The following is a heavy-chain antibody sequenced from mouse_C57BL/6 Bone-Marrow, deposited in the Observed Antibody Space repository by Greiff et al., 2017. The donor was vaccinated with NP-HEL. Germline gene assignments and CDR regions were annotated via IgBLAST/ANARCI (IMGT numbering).Heavy chain of an antibody. V-gene: IGHV1-63*01. CDR3: AREGSYGYDSYYFDY. CDR2: IYPVGGGT. Sequence: VKLMESGASLVRPGMSGKMGCKVFGCTVTNYWRGWAKQRPGHGLEWIGDIYPVGGGTNYNEKFKGKATLTADKSSSTAYMQFSSLTSEDSAIYYCAREGSYGYDSYYFDYWGQGTTLTVSS. D-gene: IGHD2-2*01. J-gene: IGHJ2*01. CDR1: GCTVTNYW.